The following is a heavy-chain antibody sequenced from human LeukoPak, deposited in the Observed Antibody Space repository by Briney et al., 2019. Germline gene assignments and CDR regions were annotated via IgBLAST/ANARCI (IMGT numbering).Heavy chain of an antibody. CDR3: ARERRYDFWSGYYSIGDPNDY. D-gene: IGHD3-3*01. CDR1: GFTFSSYS. CDR2: ISSSSSTI. V-gene: IGHV3-48*01. J-gene: IGHJ4*02. Sequence: TGGSLRLSCAASGFTFSSYSMNWVRQAPGKGLEWVSYISSSSSTIYYADSVKGRFTISRDNAKNSLYLQMNSLRAEDTAVYNCARERRYDFWSGYYSIGDPNDYWGQGTLVTVSS.